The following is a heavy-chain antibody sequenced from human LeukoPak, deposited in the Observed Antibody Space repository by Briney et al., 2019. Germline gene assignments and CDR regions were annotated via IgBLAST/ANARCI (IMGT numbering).Heavy chain of an antibody. CDR2: INWNGGST. CDR3: ARVKGSGYRNSIDY. V-gene: IGHV3-20*04. CDR1: GFTFDDYA. D-gene: IGHD3-3*01. Sequence: PGGSLRLSCAASGFTFDDYAMNWVRQAPGKGLGWVSGINWNGGSTYYRDSVKGPFTISRDNAKNSLDLQMNSLRAEDTAVYYCARVKGSGYRNSIDYWGQGTLVTVSS. J-gene: IGHJ4*02.